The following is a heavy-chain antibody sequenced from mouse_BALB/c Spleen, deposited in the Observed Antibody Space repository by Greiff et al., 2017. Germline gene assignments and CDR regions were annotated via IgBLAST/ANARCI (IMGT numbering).Heavy chain of an antibody. CDR3: ARDPHYGNYWYFDV. Sequence: QVQLQQPGAELVKPGASVKLSCKASGYAFSSYWMNWVKQRPGQGLEWIGQIYPGDGDTNYNGKFKGKATLTADKSSSTAYMQLSSLTSEDSAVYFCARDPHYGNYWYFDVWGAGTTVTVSS. J-gene: IGHJ1*01. D-gene: IGHD2-1*01. V-gene: IGHV1-80*01. CDR1: GYAFSSYW. CDR2: IYPGDGDT.